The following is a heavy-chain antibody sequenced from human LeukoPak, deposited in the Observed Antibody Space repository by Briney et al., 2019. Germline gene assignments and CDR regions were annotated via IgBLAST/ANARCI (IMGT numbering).Heavy chain of an antibody. CDR2: ISYDGSNK. J-gene: IGHJ4*02. Sequence: GRSLRLSCAASGFTFSSYAMHWVRQAPGKGLEWVAVISYDGSNKYYADSVKGRFTISRDNSKNTLYLQMNSLRGDDTAVYYCAKSCSGGNCYFDYWGQGTLVTVSS. CDR3: AKSCSGGNCYFDY. V-gene: IGHV3-30*04. D-gene: IGHD2-15*01. CDR1: GFTFSSYA.